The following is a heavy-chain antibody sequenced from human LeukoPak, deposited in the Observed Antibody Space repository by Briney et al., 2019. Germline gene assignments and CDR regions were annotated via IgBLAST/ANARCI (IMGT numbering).Heavy chain of an antibody. D-gene: IGHD1-26*01. CDR1: GGSISSGSYY. Sequence: SETLSLTCTVSGGSISSGSYYWSWIRQPAGTGLEWIGRSYSSRSIYNPSLKSRVTMSVDTSKNQFSLKLSSVTAADTAVYYCARAARRDTTSGLDFDYWGQGILVTVSS. V-gene: IGHV4-61*02. J-gene: IGHJ4*02. CDR2: SYSSRS. CDR3: ARAARRDTTSGLDFDY.